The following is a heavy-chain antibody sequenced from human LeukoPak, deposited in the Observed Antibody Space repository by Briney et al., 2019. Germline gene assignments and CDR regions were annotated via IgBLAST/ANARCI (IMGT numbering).Heavy chain of an antibody. CDR1: GFSFDDYA. CDR3: AKDTRAIVGSAHNAFDI. CDR2: ISWNSGNI. V-gene: IGHV3-9*01. J-gene: IGHJ3*02. Sequence: GRSLRPSCAASGFSFDDYAMHWVRQAPGKGLEWVSGISWNSGNIGYADSVKGRFTISRDNAKNSLNLQMNSLRAEDTALCYCAKDTRAIVGSAHNAFDIWGQGTMVTVSS. D-gene: IGHD1-26*01.